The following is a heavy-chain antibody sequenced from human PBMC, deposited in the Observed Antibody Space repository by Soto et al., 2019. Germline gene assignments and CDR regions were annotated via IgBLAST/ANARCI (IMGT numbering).Heavy chain of an antibody. J-gene: IGHJ6*02. CDR1: GGSISSSSYY. CDR2: IYYSGST. CDR3: AVPKYYDSSGYYYKIWGV. V-gene: IGHV4-39*01. Sequence: SETLSLTCTVSGGSISSSSYYWGWIHQPPGKGLEWIGSIYYSGSTYYNPSLKSRVTISVDTSKNQFSLKLSSVTAADTAVYYCAVPKYYDSSGYYYKIWGVWGQGTTVTAP. D-gene: IGHD3-22*01.